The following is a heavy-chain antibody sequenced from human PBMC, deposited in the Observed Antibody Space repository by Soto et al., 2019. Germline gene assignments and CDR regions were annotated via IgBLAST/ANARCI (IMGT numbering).Heavy chain of an antibody. CDR3: ARAAADIVAVVGAKHGVANQNWLGT. CDR2: INPSGGST. CDR1: GYAFSIYY. Sequence: XVSLKTSGYAFSIYYMHRVLQAPRQGLDCMGIINPSGGSTSYAQKFQGRVTMTRDTSTSTVYMELSSLRSEDTAVYYCARAAADIVAVVGAKHGVANQNWLGTWGEGTL. D-gene: IGHD2-15*01. V-gene: IGHV1-46*01. J-gene: IGHJ4*02.